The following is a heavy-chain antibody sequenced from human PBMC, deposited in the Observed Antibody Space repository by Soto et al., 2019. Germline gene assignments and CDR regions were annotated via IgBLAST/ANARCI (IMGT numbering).Heavy chain of an antibody. V-gene: IGHV3-23*01. Sequence: GGSLRLSCVASGFTFSSYAMSWVRQVPGKGLEWVSTISDAAGSAYYVESVKGRFTISRDNSKKTLYLQMNSLRAEDSAVYYCARPYGGKIGDAPDLWGPGTMVTVSS. CDR1: GFTFSSYA. CDR3: ARPYGGKIGDAPDL. D-gene: IGHD4-17*01. J-gene: IGHJ3*01. CDR2: ISDAAGSA.